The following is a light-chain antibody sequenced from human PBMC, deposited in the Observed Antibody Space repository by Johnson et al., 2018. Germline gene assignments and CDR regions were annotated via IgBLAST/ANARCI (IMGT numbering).Light chain of an antibody. Sequence: QSVLTQPPSVSAAPGQKVTISCSGSSSNIGNNYVSWYQQLPGTAPKLLIYENNKRPSGIPDRFSGSKSGTEATLCITGLQTGDEADYYCGTWDSSLSAGNVFGTGTKVTVL. CDR3: GTWDSSLSAGNV. V-gene: IGLV1-51*02. CDR2: ENN. CDR1: SSNIGNNY. J-gene: IGLJ1*01.